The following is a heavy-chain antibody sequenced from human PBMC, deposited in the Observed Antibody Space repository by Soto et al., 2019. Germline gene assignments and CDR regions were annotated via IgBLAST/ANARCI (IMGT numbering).Heavy chain of an antibody. V-gene: IGHV2-5*02. J-gene: IGHJ4*02. CDR1: GFSLSTSGVG. Sequence: QITLKESGPTLVKPTQTLTLTCTFSGFSLSTSGVGVGWIRQPPGKALEWLALIYWDDDKRYSPSLESRLTVTKDTSKTQVGLTTTNMDPVDTATYYCARQATGVRGYWGQGTLVTVSS. CDR2: IYWDDDK. D-gene: IGHD3-10*01. CDR3: ARQATGVRGY.